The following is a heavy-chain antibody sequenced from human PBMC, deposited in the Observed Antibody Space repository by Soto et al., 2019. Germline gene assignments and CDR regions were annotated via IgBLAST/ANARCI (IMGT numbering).Heavy chain of an antibody. CDR1: GFTFSSYG. CDR2: ISYDGSNK. V-gene: IGHV3-30*18. CDR3: AKGYGDHLDKIPTH. Sequence: QVQLVESGGGVVQPGRSLRLSCAASGFTFSSYGMHWVRQAPGKGLEWVAVISYDGSNKYYADSVKGRFTISRDNSKNTLYLQMNSLRAEDTAVYYCAKGYGDHLDKIPTHWGQGTLVTVSS. J-gene: IGHJ4*02. D-gene: IGHD4-17*01.